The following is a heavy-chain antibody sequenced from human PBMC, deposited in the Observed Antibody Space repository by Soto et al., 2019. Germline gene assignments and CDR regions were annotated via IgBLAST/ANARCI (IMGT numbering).Heavy chain of an antibody. CDR3: VALMHCSSTSCYDFFDY. D-gene: IGHD2-2*01. V-gene: IGHV1-58*02. Sequence: SVKVSCKASGFTFTSSAMQWVRQARGQRLEWIGWIVVGSGNTNYAQKFQERVTITRDMSTSTAYMELSSLRSEDTAVYYCVALMHCSSTSCYDFFDYWGQGTLVTVSS. J-gene: IGHJ4*02. CDR2: IVVGSGNT. CDR1: GFTFTSSA.